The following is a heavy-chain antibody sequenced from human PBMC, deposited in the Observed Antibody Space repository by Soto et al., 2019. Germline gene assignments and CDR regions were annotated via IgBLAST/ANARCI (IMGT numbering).Heavy chain of an antibody. J-gene: IGHJ3*01. CDR1: GFIFRTYA. Sequence: QVQLVESGGGVVQPGRSRRLSCEASGFIFRTYAMHWVRQAPGKGLEWVAVISYDGSNRYYADSVKGRFTISRDNSMNTLYLQMNSLRAEDTAVYYCAREYGIGGAAFDFWGQGTMVTVSS. D-gene: IGHD2-15*01. V-gene: IGHV3-30-3*01. CDR3: AREYGIGGAAFDF. CDR2: ISYDGSNR.